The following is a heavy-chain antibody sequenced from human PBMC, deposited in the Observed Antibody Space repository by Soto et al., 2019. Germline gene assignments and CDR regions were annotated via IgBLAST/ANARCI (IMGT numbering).Heavy chain of an antibody. CDR1: GYTFTSYD. CDR2: VNPNSGNT. CDR3: ARGYYDTSGYYPIDF. D-gene: IGHD3-22*01. J-gene: IGHJ4*02. V-gene: IGHV1-8*01. Sequence: ASVKVSCKASGYTFTSYDVMWVRQATGQGLEWMGWVNPNSGNTDSAQKFQGRVTMTWDTSINTAYMELSSLRSEDTAVYYWARGYYDTSGYYPIDFWGQGTLVTVSS.